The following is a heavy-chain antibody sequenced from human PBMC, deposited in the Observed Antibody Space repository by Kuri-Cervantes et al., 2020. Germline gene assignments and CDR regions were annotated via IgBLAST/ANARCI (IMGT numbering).Heavy chain of an antibody. J-gene: IGHJ5*02. CDR1: GGSFSGYY. V-gene: IGHV4-34*01. Sequence: GSLRLSCAVYGGSFSGYYWSWIRQPPGKGLEWIGEINHSGSTNYNPSLKSRVTISVDTSKNQFSLKLSSVTAADTAVYYCARALSFDWFDPWGQGTLVTVSS. CDR3: ARALSFDWFDP. CDR2: INHSGST.